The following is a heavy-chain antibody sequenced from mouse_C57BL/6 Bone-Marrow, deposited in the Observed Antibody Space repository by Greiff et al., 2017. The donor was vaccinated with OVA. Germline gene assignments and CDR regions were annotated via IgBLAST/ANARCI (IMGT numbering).Heavy chain of an antibody. CDR1: GYTFTSYW. V-gene: IGHV1-55*01. Sequence: QVQLQQPGAELVKPGASVKMSCKASGYTFTSYWITWVKQRPGQGLEWIGDIYPGSGSTNYHEKFKSKATLTVDTSSSTAYMQLSSLTSEDSAVYYCARAPIYYYGSSYKWYFDVWGTGTTVTVSS. J-gene: IGHJ1*03. D-gene: IGHD1-1*01. CDR3: ARAPIYYYGSSYKWYFDV. CDR2: IYPGSGST.